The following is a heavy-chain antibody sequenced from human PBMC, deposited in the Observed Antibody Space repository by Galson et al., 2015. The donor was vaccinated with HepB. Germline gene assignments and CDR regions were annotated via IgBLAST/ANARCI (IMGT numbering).Heavy chain of an antibody. CDR2: ILSGGST. V-gene: IGHV3-53*01. CDR3: ARDLHQHDSVWGSYRQEDANAFDI. D-gene: IGHD3-16*02. CDR1: GFTVSRNY. Sequence: SLRLSCAASGFTVSRNYMSWVRQTPGKGLEWVSIILSGGSTYYADSVKDRFTISRDNSKNTLYLQMSSLRVEDTAVYYCARDLHQHDSVWGSYRQEDANAFDIWGQGTMVTVSS. J-gene: IGHJ3*02.